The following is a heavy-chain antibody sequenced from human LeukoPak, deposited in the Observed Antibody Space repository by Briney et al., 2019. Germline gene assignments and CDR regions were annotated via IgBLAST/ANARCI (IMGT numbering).Heavy chain of an antibody. CDR3: ARGSPPSDCWFDP. CDR1: GYTFTSYA. V-gene: IGHV7-4-1*02. CDR2: INTNTGNS. D-gene: IGHD2-21*01. Sequence: ASVNVSCKASGYTFTSYAMRWVRQAPGQGLEWMGWINTNTGNSTYAQGFTGRFVFSLDTSVSTAYLQISSLQAEDTAVYYCARGSPPSDCWFDPWGQGTLVTVSS. J-gene: IGHJ5*02.